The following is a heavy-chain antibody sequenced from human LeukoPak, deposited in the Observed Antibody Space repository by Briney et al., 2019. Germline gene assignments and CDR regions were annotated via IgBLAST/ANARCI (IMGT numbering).Heavy chain of an antibody. CDR2: INHSGST. Sequence: SETLSLTCTVSGGSISSGGYYWSWIRQPPGKGLEWIGEINHSGSTNYNPSLKSRVTISVDTSKNQFSLKLSSVTAADTAVYYCARGTTVSVDYWGQGTLVTVSS. J-gene: IGHJ4*02. V-gene: IGHV4-39*07. CDR1: GGSISSGGYY. D-gene: IGHD4-17*01. CDR3: ARGTTVSVDY.